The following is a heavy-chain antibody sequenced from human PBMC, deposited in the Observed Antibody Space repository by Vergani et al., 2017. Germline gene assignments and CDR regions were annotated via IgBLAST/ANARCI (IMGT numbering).Heavy chain of an antibody. CDR3: HLSSSSRNDAFDI. Sequence: QVQLVESGGGVVQPGRSLRLSCAASGFTFSSYGMHWVRQAPGKGLEWVAVISYDGSNKYYADSVKGRFTISRDNSKNTLYLQMNSLRAEDTAVYYCHLSSSSRNDAFDIWGQGTMVTVSS. J-gene: IGHJ3*02. V-gene: IGHV3-30*03. D-gene: IGHD6-6*01. CDR2: ISYDGSNK. CDR1: GFTFSSYG.